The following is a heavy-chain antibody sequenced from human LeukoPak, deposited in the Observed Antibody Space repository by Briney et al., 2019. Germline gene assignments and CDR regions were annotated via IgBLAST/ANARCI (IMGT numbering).Heavy chain of an antibody. Sequence: PSETLSLTCTVSGGSISSYYWSWIRQPAGKGLEWVGRIYSSGATNYNPSLKSRVTMSVDTSKNQFSLKLSSVTAADTAVYYCARDYRYSSKTPDVFDVWGQGTMVTVSS. J-gene: IGHJ3*01. CDR1: GGSISSYY. V-gene: IGHV4-4*07. CDR2: IYSSGAT. D-gene: IGHD6-19*01. CDR3: ARDYRYSSKTPDVFDV.